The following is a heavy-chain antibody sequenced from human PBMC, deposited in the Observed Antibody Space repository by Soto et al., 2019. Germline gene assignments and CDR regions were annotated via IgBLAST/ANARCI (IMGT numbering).Heavy chain of an antibody. D-gene: IGHD3-16*01. Sequence: QVQLVQSGAEVKNPGASVKVSCKASGYTFTRYGIGWARQAPGQGLEWMGWINTYNGNTNYAQNVQGRVTLTTDTSTSTAYMELRSLRSNDTAIYDCAMVDVYVPPSPQDVWGQGTTVIVSS. CDR2: INTYNGNT. V-gene: IGHV1-18*01. CDR1: GYTFTRYG. CDR3: AMVDVYVPPSPQDV. J-gene: IGHJ6*02.